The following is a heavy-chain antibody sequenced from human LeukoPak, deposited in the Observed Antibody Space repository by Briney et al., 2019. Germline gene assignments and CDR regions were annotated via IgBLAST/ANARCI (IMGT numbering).Heavy chain of an antibody. V-gene: IGHV4-34*01. Sequence: SETLSLTCAVYGGSFSGYYWSWIRQPPGKGLEWMGEINHSGSTNYNPSLKSRVTISVDTYKNQFSLKLSSVTAADMAVYYCARRRRLWGGPRSFDYWGQGTLVTVSS. CDR1: GGSFSGYY. CDR2: INHSGST. CDR3: ARRRRLWGGPRSFDY. D-gene: IGHD5-18*01. J-gene: IGHJ4*02.